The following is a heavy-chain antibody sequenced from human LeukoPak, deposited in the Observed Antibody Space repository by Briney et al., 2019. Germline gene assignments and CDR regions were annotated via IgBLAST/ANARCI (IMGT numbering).Heavy chain of an antibody. CDR2: ISSNGDTT. Sequence: PGGSLRISCSASGFTFSNYYMHWVRQAPGKGLEYVSMISSNGDTTYYADSVKGRFTISRDNSKDTLYLQMSSLTAEDTAVYCVKDRSLRTSRLNDAFDIWGQGTMVTVSS. V-gene: IGHV3-64D*06. CDR3: KDRSLRTSRLNDAFDI. J-gene: IGHJ3*02. CDR1: GFTFSNYY. D-gene: IGHD1/OR15-1a*01.